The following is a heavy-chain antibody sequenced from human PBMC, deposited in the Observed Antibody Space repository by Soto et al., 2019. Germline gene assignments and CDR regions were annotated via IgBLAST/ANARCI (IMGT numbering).Heavy chain of an antibody. V-gene: IGHV3-13*01. J-gene: IGHJ6*02. CDR1: GFTFSSYD. CDR3: ARDRVTMVRGVTLYYGMDV. D-gene: IGHD3-10*01. CDR2: IGTAGDT. Sequence: GGSLRLSCAASGFTFSSYDMHWVRQATGKGLEWVSAIGTAGDTYYPGSVKGRLTISRENAKNSLYLQMNSLRAGDTAVYYCARDRVTMVRGVTLYYGMDVWGQGTTVTVSS.